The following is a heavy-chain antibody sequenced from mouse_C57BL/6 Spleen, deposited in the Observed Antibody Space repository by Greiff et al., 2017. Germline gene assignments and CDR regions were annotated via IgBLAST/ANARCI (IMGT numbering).Heavy chain of an antibody. CDR1: GYTFTSYW. Sequence: VKLMESGAELVMPGASVKLSCKASGYTFTSYWMHWVKQRPGQGLEWIGEIDPSDSYTNYNQKFKGKSTLTVDKSSSTAYMQLSSLTSEDSAVYYCARRLRRGYYAMDYWGQGTSVTVSS. CDR3: ARRLRRGYYAMDY. V-gene: IGHV1-69*01. CDR2: IDPSDSYT. D-gene: IGHD2-4*01. J-gene: IGHJ4*01.